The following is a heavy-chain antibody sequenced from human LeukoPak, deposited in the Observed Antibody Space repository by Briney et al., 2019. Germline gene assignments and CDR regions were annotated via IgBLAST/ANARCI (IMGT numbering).Heavy chain of an antibody. CDR1: GFTFSSYA. V-gene: IGHV3-64*01. CDR2: ISSNGGST. CDR3: ARGSDY. J-gene: IGHJ4*02. Sequence: GGSLRLSCAASGFTFSSYAMHWVRQAPGKGLEYVSAISSNGGSTYYANSVKGRFTISRDNSKNTLYLQMGSLRAEDMAVYYCARGSDYWGQGTLVTVSS. D-gene: IGHD1-26*01.